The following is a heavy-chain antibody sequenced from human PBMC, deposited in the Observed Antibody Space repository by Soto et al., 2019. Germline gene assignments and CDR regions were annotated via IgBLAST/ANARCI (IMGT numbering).Heavy chain of an antibody. J-gene: IGHJ3*02. D-gene: IGHD5-12*01. CDR2: IWYDGSNK. CDR1: GFTFSSYG. Sequence: GGSLSLSCAASGFTFSSYGMHWVRQAPGKGLEWVAVIWYDGSNKYYADPVKGRFTISRDNSKNTLYLQMNSLRAEDTAVYYCARDGYHAFDIWGQGTMVTVSS. V-gene: IGHV3-33*01. CDR3: ARDGYHAFDI.